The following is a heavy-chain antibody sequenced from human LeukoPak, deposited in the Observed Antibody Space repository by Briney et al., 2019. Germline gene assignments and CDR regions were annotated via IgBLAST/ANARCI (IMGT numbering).Heavy chain of an antibody. Sequence: GASVEVSCKASGHTFTSYYLYWVRQAPGQGLEWMGLISPSGGSTRYAQKFQGRVTMTRDTSTSTVYMELSSLRSEDTAVYYCARGVHKFYYDRSGYQPYAFDIWGQGTMVTISS. CDR1: GHTFTSYY. CDR2: ISPSGGST. D-gene: IGHD3-22*01. J-gene: IGHJ3*02. CDR3: ARGVHKFYYDRSGYQPYAFDI. V-gene: IGHV1-46*01.